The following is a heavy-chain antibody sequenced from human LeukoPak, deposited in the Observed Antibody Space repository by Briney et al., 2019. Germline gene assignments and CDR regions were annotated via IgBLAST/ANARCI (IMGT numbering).Heavy chain of an antibody. J-gene: IGHJ4*02. V-gene: IGHV3-23*01. CDR2: ISGSGGGT. CDR1: GFTFSSYA. CDR3: AKVGVTIFGVVIIEYYFDY. Sequence: GGSLRLSCAASGFTFSSYAMSWVRQAPGKGLEWVSAISGSGGGTYYADSVKGRFTISRDNSKNTLYLQMNSLRAEDTAVYYCAKVGVTIFGVVIIEYYFDYWGQGTLVTVSS. D-gene: IGHD3-3*01.